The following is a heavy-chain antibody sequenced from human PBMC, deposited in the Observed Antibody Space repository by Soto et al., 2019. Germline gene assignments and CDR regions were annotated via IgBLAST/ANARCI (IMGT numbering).Heavy chain of an antibody. CDR3: GRVDSGNFYYFRY. Sequence: QITLKESGPTLVKPTQTLTLTCTLSGFSLTTSGVGVGRIRQTPEKALEWLSLIYWDDDKRYSPSLKSRLTITRDTSKTQVVLTLTNVDPVDTATYYCGRVDSGNFYYFRYWGQGTLVTVSS. CDR2: IYWDDDK. V-gene: IGHV2-5*02. CDR1: GFSLTTSGVG. J-gene: IGHJ4*02. D-gene: IGHD1-26*01.